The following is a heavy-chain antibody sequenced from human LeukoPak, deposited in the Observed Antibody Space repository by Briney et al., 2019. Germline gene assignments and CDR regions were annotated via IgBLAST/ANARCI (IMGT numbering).Heavy chain of an antibody. Sequence: ASVKVSCKASGYTFTSYDINWVRQATGQGLEWMGWMNPNSGNTGYAQKFQGRVTMTRNTSISTAYMELSSLRSEDTAVYYCARVLRYFDWLSPYNWFDPWGQGTLVTVSS. D-gene: IGHD3-9*01. V-gene: IGHV1-8*01. CDR2: MNPNSGNT. CDR1: GYTFTSYD. J-gene: IGHJ5*02. CDR3: ARVLRYFDWLSPYNWFDP.